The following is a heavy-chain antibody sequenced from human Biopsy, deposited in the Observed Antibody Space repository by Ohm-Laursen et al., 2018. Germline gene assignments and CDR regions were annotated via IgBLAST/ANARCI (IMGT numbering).Heavy chain of an antibody. J-gene: IGHJ6*02. D-gene: IGHD2/OR15-2a*01. Sequence: SEPLSLTWTVSGGSISSDYWSWIRQTPGKGLEWIGYIYYSGSTNYNPSLKSRVTISVDTSKNQFSLRLNSVTAADTAVYYCARATNSTGWPYYYFYGMDVWGQGTTVTVSS. CDR1: GGSISSDY. V-gene: IGHV4-59*01. CDR2: IYYSGST. CDR3: ARATNSTGWPYYYFYGMDV.